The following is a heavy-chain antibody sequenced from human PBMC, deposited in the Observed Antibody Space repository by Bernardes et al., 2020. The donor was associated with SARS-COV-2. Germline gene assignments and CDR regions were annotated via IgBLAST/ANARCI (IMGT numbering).Heavy chain of an antibody. V-gene: IGHV1-24*01. CDR1: GYTLTELS. J-gene: IGHJ6*02. CDR3: ATGTTIFGVVNNYYYYYGMDV. Sequence: ASVKVSCKVSGYTLTELSMHWVRQAPGKGLEWMGGFDPEDGETIYAQKFQGRVTMTEDTSTDTAYMELSSLRSEDTAVYYCATGTTIFGVVNNYYYYYGMDVWGQGTTVTVSS. D-gene: IGHD3-3*01. CDR2: FDPEDGET.